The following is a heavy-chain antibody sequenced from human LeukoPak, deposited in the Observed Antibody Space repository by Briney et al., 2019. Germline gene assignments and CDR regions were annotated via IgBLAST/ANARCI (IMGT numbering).Heavy chain of an antibody. J-gene: IGHJ4*02. CDR1: GYTFTSYD. Sequence: ASVKVSRKASGYTFTSYDINWVRQATGQGLEWMGWMNPNSGNTGYAQKFQGRVTMTRNTSISTAYMELSSLRSEDTAVYYCARRSRSYGSGNIGGYWDQGTLVTVSS. CDR2: MNPNSGNT. V-gene: IGHV1-8*01. D-gene: IGHD3-10*01. CDR3: ARRSRSYGSGNIGGY.